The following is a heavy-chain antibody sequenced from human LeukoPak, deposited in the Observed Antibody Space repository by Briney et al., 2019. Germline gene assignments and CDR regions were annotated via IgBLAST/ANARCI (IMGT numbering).Heavy chain of an antibody. Sequence: GGSLRLSCAASGFTFSSYWMHWVRQAPGKGLVWVSRINSDGISTRYADSVKGRFTISRDNAKNTLYLQMNSLRAEDTAVYYCARDCGVNGDYIFGYWGQGTLVTVSS. V-gene: IGHV3-74*01. CDR2: INSDGIST. CDR1: GFTFSSYW. J-gene: IGHJ4*02. D-gene: IGHD4-17*01. CDR3: ARDCGVNGDYIFGY.